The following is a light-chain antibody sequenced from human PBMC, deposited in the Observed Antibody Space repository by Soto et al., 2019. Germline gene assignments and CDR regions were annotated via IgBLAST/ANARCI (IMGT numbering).Light chain of an antibody. CDR1: QSIDTY. CDR2: STS. V-gene: IGKV1-39*01. J-gene: IGKJ3*01. Sequence: DIQMTQSPSSLSASVGDRVNITCRASQSIDTYLNWYQQRPGQAPSLLIYSTSTLQSGVPSRFRGSGSGIDFTLTISSLQPEDFATYFCQHVYSMPITFGPGTKVDLE. CDR3: QHVYSMPIT.